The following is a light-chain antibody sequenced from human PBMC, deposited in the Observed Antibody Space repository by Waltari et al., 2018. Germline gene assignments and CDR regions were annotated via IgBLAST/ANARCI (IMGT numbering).Light chain of an antibody. Sequence: QSVLTQPPSVSAAPGQRVTISCSAGSSHIGNNDVSWSQQFPGTAPKLLITANNKRPFGIPDRFSGSKSGTSATLGITGLQTGDEADYYCATWDSRLSVVVFGGGSKVTVL. V-gene: IGLV1-51*01. CDR3: ATWDSRLSVVV. CDR1: SSHIGNND. J-gene: IGLJ3*02. CDR2: ANN.